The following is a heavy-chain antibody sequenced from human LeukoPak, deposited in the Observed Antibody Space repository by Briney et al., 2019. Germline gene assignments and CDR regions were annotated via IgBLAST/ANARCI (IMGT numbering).Heavy chain of an antibody. D-gene: IGHD3-22*01. CDR1: GFTFDNYG. J-gene: IGHJ3*02. CDR2: ITWNGDNT. V-gene: IGHV3-20*04. CDR3: AREKGSSGHIRYDAFDI. Sequence: GGSLRLSCAASGFTFDNYGMNWVRQAPGKGLEWVSGITWNGDNTGYADSVKGRFTISRDNSKNTLYLQMNSLRAEDTAIYYCAREKGSSGHIRYDAFDIWGQGTMVTVSS.